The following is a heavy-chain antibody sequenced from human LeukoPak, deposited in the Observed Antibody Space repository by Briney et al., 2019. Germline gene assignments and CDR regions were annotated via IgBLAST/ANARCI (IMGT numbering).Heavy chain of an antibody. D-gene: IGHD6-13*01. Sequence: PSQTLSLTCAVSGGSISSGGYSWSWIRQPPGKGLEWIGYIYHSGSTYYNPSLKSRVTISVDTSKNQFSLKLSSVTAADTAVYYCARDPARRGQLVTWYYYGMDVWGQGTTVTVSS. CDR3: ARDPARRGQLVTWYYYGMDV. V-gene: IGHV4-30-2*01. CDR1: GGSISSGGYS. CDR2: IYHSGST. J-gene: IGHJ6*02.